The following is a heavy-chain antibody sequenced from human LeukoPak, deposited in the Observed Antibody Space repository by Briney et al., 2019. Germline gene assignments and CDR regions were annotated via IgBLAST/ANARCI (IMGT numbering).Heavy chain of an antibody. CDR2: INEDGSAK. CDR3: ARDGRDGSTSVGY. J-gene: IGHJ4*02. Sequence: GGSLRLSCAASGFTFSTYWMSWVRQGPGKGLEWVANINEDGSAKYYADSVEGRFTVSRDNAQNSLYLQMDSLRAEDTAVYYCARDGRDGSTSVGYWGQGTLVTVSS. D-gene: IGHD2-2*01. CDR1: GFTFSTYW. V-gene: IGHV3-7*01.